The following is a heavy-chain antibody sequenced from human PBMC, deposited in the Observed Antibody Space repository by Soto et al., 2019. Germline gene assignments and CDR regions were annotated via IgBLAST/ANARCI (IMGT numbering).Heavy chain of an antibody. CDR3: TKEVTGWRHYGMDV. Sequence: SLRLSCVASGFTFDDYAMHWVRQAPGKGLEWVSVISWNSGTRGYADSVKGRFTISRDNAKNSLYLRMNSLRVEDTALYYCTKEVTGWRHYGMDVWGQGTTVTVSS. CDR2: ISWNSGTR. V-gene: IGHV3-9*01. J-gene: IGHJ6*02. CDR1: GFTFDDYA. D-gene: IGHD2-21*02.